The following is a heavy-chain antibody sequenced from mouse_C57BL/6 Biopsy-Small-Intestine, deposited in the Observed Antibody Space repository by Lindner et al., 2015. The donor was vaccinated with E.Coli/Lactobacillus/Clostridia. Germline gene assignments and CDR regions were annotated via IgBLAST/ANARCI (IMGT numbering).Heavy chain of an antibody. CDR2: IGSGGGYT. CDR3: ARRAYDYYYFDY. Sequence: VQLQESGGALVMPGGSLKLSCAASGFTFSNYAMSWVRQTPDKRLEWVATIGSGGGYTYYPDSVKGRFTISRDKAKSTLYLQMSSLKSEDTAMYFCARRAYDYYYFDYWGQGTTLTVSS. J-gene: IGHJ2*01. CDR1: GFTFSNYA. V-gene: IGHV5-6*01. D-gene: IGHD2-4*01.